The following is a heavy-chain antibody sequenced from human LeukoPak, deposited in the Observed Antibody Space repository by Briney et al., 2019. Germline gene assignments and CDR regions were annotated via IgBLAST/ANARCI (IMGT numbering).Heavy chain of an antibody. J-gene: IGHJ6*03. CDR1: AGSRSSKY. CDR3: ARDGYTNWYYYMDV. V-gene: IGHV4-59*12. Sequence: PETMSPTSTGEAGSRSSKYWSWIRQSPGKGLEWIGYISHSGYTSYSPSLKSRVTISIDTSNNQFSLNLNSVTTADSAIYYCARDGYTNWYYYMDVWGMGTTVTVSS. D-gene: IGHD5-24*01. CDR2: ISHSGYT.